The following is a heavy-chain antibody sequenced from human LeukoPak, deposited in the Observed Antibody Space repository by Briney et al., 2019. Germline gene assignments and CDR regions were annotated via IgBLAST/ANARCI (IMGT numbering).Heavy chain of an antibody. V-gene: IGHV4-59*01. J-gene: IGHJ4*02. D-gene: IGHD6-25*01. CDR2: IYYSGST. CDR1: GGSISSYY. Sequence: SETLSLTCTVSGGSISSYYWSWIRQPPGKGLEWIGCIYYSGSTSYNPSLNSRVTISVDTSKNQFSLKMSSVTAADTAVYYCARGGPYRSGLITAVYWGQGTLVTVSS. CDR3: ARGGPYRSGLITAVY.